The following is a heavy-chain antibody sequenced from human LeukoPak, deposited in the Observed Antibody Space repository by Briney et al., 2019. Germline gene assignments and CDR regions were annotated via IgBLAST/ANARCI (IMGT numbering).Heavy chain of an antibody. D-gene: IGHD3-10*01. V-gene: IGHV4-61*01. CDR1: VGSVSSGSYH. CDR3: ARDEALSGEGLDY. CDR2: IYYSGTT. Sequence: WETLTLTCTVSVGSVSSGSYHRSWIRLPPGKGLEWIGYIYYSGTTNYNPSLKGRVTISVDTSKNQFFLKLSSVTAADTAVYYCARDEALSGEGLDYWGRGPGVSVSS. J-gene: IGHJ4*02.